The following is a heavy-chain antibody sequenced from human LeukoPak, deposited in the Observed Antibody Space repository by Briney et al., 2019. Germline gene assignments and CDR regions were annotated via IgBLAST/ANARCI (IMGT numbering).Heavy chain of an antibody. V-gene: IGHV4-59*01. Sequence: SETLSLTCTVSGGSISSYYWSWIRQPPGKGLEWIGYIYYSGSTNYNPSLKSRVTISVDTSKNQFSLKLSSVTAADTAVYHCARAYYGFWSGYFDYWGQGTLVTVSS. CDR3: ARAYYGFWSGYFDY. J-gene: IGHJ4*02. CDR2: IYYSGST. CDR1: GGSISSYY. D-gene: IGHD3-3*01.